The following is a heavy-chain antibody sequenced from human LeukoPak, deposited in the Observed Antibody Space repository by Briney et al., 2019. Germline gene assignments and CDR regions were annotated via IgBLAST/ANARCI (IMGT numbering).Heavy chain of an antibody. D-gene: IGHD3-9*01. J-gene: IGHJ4*02. V-gene: IGHV3-21*01. CDR2: ISSSSSYI. Sequence: VKPGGSLRLSCAASGFTFSSYSMNWVRQAPGKGLEWVSSISSSSSYIYYADSVKGRFTISRDNAKNSLYLQMNSLRAEDTAVYYCARDARTHPDWLFQEPYFDYWGQGTLVTVSS. CDR1: GFTFSSYS. CDR3: ARDARTHPDWLFQEPYFDY.